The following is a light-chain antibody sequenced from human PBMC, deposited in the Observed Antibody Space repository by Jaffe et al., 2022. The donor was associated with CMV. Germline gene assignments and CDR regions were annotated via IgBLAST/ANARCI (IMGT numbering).Light chain of an antibody. CDR1: QSVSSL. J-gene: IGKJ4*01. Sequence: EIVMTQSPATLSVSPGERTTLSCGASQSVSSLLAWYQQKPGQAPRLLIYGASTRATGIPARFSGSGSGTEFTLTISSLQSEDFAVYYCQQYNNWPLTFGGGTKVEIK. CDR2: GAS. CDR3: QQYNNWPLT. V-gene: IGKV3-15*01.